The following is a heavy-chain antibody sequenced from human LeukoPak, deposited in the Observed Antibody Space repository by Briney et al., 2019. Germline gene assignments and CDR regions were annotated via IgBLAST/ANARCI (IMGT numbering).Heavy chain of an antibody. V-gene: IGHV1-69*13. J-gene: IGHJ6*02. CDR3: ARGRGVYYDILTGYYRPTVFYGMDV. D-gene: IGHD3-9*01. CDR1: GGTFSSYA. Sequence: ASVKASCKASGGTFSSYAISWVRQAPGQGLEWMGGIIPIFGTANYAQKFQGRVTITADESTSTAYMELSSLRSEDTAVYYCARGRGVYYDILTGYYRPTVFYGMDVWGQGTTVTVSS. CDR2: IIPIFGTA.